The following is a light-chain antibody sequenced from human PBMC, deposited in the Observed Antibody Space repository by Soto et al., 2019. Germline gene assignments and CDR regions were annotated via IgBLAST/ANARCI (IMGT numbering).Light chain of an antibody. CDR3: SSYTSSSPCV. J-gene: IGLJ1*01. Sequence: QSALTQPASVSGSPGQSITISCTGTSSDVGGYNYVSWYQQHPGKAPKLMSYEVSNRPSGVSNRFSGSKSGNTASLTISGLQAEDDADYCCSSYTSSSPCVFGTGTKVTVL. CDR2: EVS. CDR1: SSDVGGYNY. V-gene: IGLV2-14*01.